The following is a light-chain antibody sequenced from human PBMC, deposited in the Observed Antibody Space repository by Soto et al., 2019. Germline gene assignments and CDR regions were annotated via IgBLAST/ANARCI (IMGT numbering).Light chain of an antibody. V-gene: IGKV3-20*01. CDR3: QQYTSYPWT. Sequence: EIVLTQSPGTLSLSLGERSTLSCRASQSVTSSQLAWYQQKPGQSPRLLIYAASSRATGIPARFSGSGSGTEFTLTISSLQPDDFATYYCQQYTSYPWTFGQGTKGDIK. CDR1: QSVTSSQ. J-gene: IGKJ1*01. CDR2: AAS.